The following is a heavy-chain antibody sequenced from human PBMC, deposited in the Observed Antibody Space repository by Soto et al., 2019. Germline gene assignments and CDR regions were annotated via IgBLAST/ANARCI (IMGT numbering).Heavy chain of an antibody. CDR2: MNPNSGNT. CDR1: GYTFTSYD. V-gene: IGHV1-8*01. J-gene: IGHJ5*02. Sequence: ASVKVSCKASGYTFTSYDINWVRQATGQGLEWMGWMNPNSGNTGYAQKFQGRVTMTRNTSISTAYMELSSLRSEDTAVYYCARGLAGVVPAAIHRYRRNNWFDPWGQGTLVTVSS. CDR3: ARGLAGVVPAAIHRYRRNNWFDP. D-gene: IGHD2-2*01.